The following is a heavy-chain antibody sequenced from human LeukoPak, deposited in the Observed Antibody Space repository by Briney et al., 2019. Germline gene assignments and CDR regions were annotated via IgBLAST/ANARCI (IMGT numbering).Heavy chain of an antibody. J-gene: IGHJ4*02. CDR3: TTDDWLGFDY. V-gene: IGHV3-15*01. CDR1: GFTYNQAW. D-gene: IGHD3-9*01. Sequence: KPGGPLRLPCVASGFTYNQAWMIWLRQAPGRGVEGVGRIKSKTDDGTTDYAAPVKGRFTISRDDSKNTLYLQMNSLKTEDTAVYYCTTDDWLGFDYWGQGTLVTVSS. CDR2: IKSKTDDGTT.